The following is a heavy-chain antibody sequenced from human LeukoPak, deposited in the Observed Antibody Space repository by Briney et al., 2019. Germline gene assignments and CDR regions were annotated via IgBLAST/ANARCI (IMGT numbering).Heavy chain of an antibody. CDR1: GFTFDDYA. CDR2: ISWNSGSI. V-gene: IGHV3-9*01. D-gene: IGHD6-19*01. CDR3: AKGNGIAVAGTIFS. Sequence: PGRSLRLSCAASGFTFDDYAMHLVRQAPGKGLEWVSGISWNSGSIGYADSVKGRFTISRDNAKNSLYLQMNSLRAEDTALYYCAKGNGIAVAGTIFSWGQGTLVTVSS. J-gene: IGHJ4*02.